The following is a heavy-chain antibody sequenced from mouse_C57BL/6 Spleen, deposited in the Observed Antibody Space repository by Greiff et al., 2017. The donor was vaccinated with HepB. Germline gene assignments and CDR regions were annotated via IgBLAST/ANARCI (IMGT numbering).Heavy chain of an antibody. CDR2: INPSSGYT. D-gene: IGHD1-1*01. Sequence: QVQLKESGAELAKPGASVKLSCKASGYTFTSYWMHWVKQRLGQGLEWIGYINPSSGYTKYNQKFKDKATLTADKTSSKAYMHLSSLTNEDSAVYNWARDGYYCGSSYGYFDVWGTGTTVTVSA. J-gene: IGHJ1*03. CDR1: GYTFTSYW. V-gene: IGHV1-7*01. CDR3: ARDGYYCGSSYGYFDV.